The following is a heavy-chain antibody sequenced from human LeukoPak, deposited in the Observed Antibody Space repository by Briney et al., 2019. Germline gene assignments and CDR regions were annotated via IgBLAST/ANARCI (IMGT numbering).Heavy chain of an antibody. CDR2: ISGSGDGT. Sequence: GGSLRLSCTASGFTFSSYAMNWVRQAPGKGLEWVSGISGSGDGTYYADSVKGRFTISRDHSNNTLYLQMNGLRADDTAVYYCAKGGFIAVADDPFDYWGQGTLVTVSS. J-gene: IGHJ4*02. CDR3: AKGGFIAVADDPFDY. CDR1: GFTFSSYA. V-gene: IGHV3-23*01. D-gene: IGHD6-19*01.